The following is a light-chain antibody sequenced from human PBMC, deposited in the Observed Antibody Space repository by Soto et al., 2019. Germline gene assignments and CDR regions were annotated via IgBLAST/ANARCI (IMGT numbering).Light chain of an antibody. CDR2: WAS. J-gene: IGKJ4*01. V-gene: IGKV4-1*01. CDR3: QQYYSTPLT. CDR1: QSVLYSSNNKNY. Sequence: DTVMTQSPDSLAVSLGERATINCKSSQSVLYSSNNKNYLAWYQQKPGQPPKLLIYWASTRESGVPDRFSGSGSGTDFTLTISGLQAEDVAVYYCQQYYSTPLTFGGGTKVDIK.